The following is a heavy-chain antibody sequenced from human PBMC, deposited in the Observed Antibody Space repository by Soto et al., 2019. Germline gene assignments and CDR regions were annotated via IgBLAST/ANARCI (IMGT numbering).Heavy chain of an antibody. D-gene: IGHD5-12*01. Sequence: GESLTISCKGSGYSFTSYWIGWVRQMPGKGLQCMGIINPGDSDTAYSPSLQGQVTISADRSASTAYLQWSSLKASDTAMYFCATWHLREHAYDIWGQGTMVTVSS. V-gene: IGHV5-51*03. J-gene: IGHJ3*02. CDR3: ATWHLREHAYDI. CDR1: GYSFTSYW. CDR2: INPGDSDT.